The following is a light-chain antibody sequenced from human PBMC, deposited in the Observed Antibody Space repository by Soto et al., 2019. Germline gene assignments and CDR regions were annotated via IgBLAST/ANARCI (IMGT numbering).Light chain of an antibody. Sequence: QSVLTQPPSASGTPGQRATISCSGSSSNIGSNYVYWYQQLPGTAPKLLIYRNNQRPSGVPDRFSGSKSGTSASLAISGLRSEDEADYYCAAWDDSLSGVVFGGGTKPTVL. CDR2: RNN. V-gene: IGLV1-47*01. CDR1: SSNIGSNY. CDR3: AAWDDSLSGVV. J-gene: IGLJ2*01.